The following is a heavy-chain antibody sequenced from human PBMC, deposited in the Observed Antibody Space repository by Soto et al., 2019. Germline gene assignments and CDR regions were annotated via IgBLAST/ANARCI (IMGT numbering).Heavy chain of an antibody. CDR2: IYHSGST. CDR1: GGSISSGGYS. V-gene: IGHV4-30-2*01. Sequence: SETLSLTCAVSGGSISSGGYSWSWIRQPPGKGLEWIGYIYHSGSTYYADSVKGRFTISRDNSKNTFYLQINSLRAEDTAVYYCAKDSGPQCSSTSCVHYFDSWGQGTLVTVSS. CDR3: AKDSGPQCSSTSCVHYFDS. D-gene: IGHD2-2*01. J-gene: IGHJ4*02.